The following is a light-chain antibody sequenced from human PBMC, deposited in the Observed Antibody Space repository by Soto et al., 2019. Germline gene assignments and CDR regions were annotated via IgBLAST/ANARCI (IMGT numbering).Light chain of an antibody. J-gene: IGKJ2*01. CDR3: QQYGSSPYT. V-gene: IGKV3-20*01. CDR1: QSVSSSY. CDR2: GAS. Sequence: VLTQSPGTLSLSPGERATLSCRASQSVSSSYLAWYQQKPGQAPRLLIYGASSRATGIPDRFSGSGSGTDFTLTSSRLEPEDFGVYYCQQYGSSPYTLGQGTKLEIK.